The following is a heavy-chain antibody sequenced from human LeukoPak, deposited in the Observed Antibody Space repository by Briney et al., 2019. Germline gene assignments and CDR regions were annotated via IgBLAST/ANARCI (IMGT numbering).Heavy chain of an antibody. V-gene: IGHV4-39*07. CDR2: IYYSGST. D-gene: IGHD6-19*01. CDR3: AGHRLGAFDI. Sequence: PSQTLSLTRTVSGGSISSGSYYWSWIRQPPGKGLEWIGSIYYSGSTYYNPSLKSRVTISVDTSKNQFSLKLSSVTAADTAVYYCAGHRLGAFDIWGQGTMVTVSS. CDR1: GGSISSGSYY. J-gene: IGHJ3*02.